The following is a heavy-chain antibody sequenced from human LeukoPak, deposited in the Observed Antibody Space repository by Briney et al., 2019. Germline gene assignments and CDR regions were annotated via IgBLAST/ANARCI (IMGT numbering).Heavy chain of an antibody. CDR3: ARGPIQLWIHNAMDV. Sequence: PGGSLRLSCTGSGFTFGDHAMSWVHQAPGKGLEWVGFIRSKAYRGTTEYAASVKGRFTISRDDSASIAYLQMNSLRTEDTAVYYCARGPIQLWIHNAMDVWGQRTTVTVSS. J-gene: IGHJ6*02. CDR2: IRSKAYRGTT. CDR1: GFTFGDHA. V-gene: IGHV3-49*04. D-gene: IGHD5-18*01.